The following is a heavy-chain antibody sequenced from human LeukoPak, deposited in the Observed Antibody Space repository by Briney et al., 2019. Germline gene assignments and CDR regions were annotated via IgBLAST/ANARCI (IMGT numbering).Heavy chain of an antibody. J-gene: IGHJ6*02. CDR2: IYYSGST. Sequence: PSETLSLTCTVSGGSISSYYWSWIRQPPGKGLEWIGYIYYSGSTNYNPSLKSRVTISVDTSKNQFSLKLSSVAAADTAVYYCAREGTTYYDILTGPYTYYYYGMDVWGQGTTVTVSS. V-gene: IGHV4-59*12. CDR1: GGSISSYY. CDR3: AREGTTYYDILTGPYTYYYYGMDV. D-gene: IGHD3-9*01.